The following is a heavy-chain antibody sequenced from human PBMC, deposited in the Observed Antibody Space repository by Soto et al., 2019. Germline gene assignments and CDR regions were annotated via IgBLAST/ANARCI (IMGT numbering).Heavy chain of an antibody. Sequence: QVQLQESGPGLVKPSETLSLTCTASGGSISNYYWNWIRQPPWKGLEWIGNIHNSENTNYNPSLKRRLTISLDTSTNQCSLKMNSVTAADPAVYYCTTGSGWTSDHWGRGTLVTVSS. CDR3: TTGSGWTSDH. J-gene: IGHJ4*02. V-gene: IGHV4-59*08. CDR1: GGSISNYY. CDR2: IHNSENT. D-gene: IGHD6-19*01.